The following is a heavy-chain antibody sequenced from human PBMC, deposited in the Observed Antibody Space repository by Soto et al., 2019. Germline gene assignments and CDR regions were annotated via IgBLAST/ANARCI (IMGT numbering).Heavy chain of an antibody. D-gene: IGHD2-15*01. Sequence: EVQVVESGGGLVQPGGSLRLSCAASGFTLSSYSMSWVRQAPGKGLEWVSYISSRSSTIHYADSVKGRFTISRDNAKNSLYLQMNSLRDEDTAVYYCARDWINCSGGRCSYWYFDLWGRGTLVTVSS. CDR3: ARDWINCSGGRCSYWYFDL. V-gene: IGHV3-48*02. CDR1: GFTLSSYS. J-gene: IGHJ2*01. CDR2: ISSRSSTI.